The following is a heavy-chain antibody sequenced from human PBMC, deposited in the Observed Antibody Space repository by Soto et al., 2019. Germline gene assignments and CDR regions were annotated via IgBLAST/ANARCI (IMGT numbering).Heavy chain of an antibody. Sequence: GESLKSSCNGSGYIFANYWIAWVRQMPGKGLEWMGIIFPGDSDTRYSPSFQGQVTISADKSINTAYLQWSSLKASDTAVYYCARRVAAHPYFDFWGQGALVTVSS. CDR1: GYIFANYW. D-gene: IGHD6-6*01. J-gene: IGHJ4*02. CDR2: IFPGDSDT. CDR3: ARRVAAHPYFDF. V-gene: IGHV5-51*01.